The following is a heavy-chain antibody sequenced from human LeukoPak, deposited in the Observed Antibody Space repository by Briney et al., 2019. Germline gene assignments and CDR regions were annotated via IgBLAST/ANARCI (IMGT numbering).Heavy chain of an antibody. D-gene: IGHD2-8*01. CDR2: IDPEDGET. CDR3: AIPGVVSYFDY. CDR1: GYILTDDY. J-gene: IGHJ4*02. Sequence: ASVKISCKASGYILTDDYMHWVQQAPGKRLEWMGRIDPEDGETIYAEKFQGRVTITADTSTDTAYMELSGLRSEDTAVYYCAIPGVVSYFDYWGQGTLVTVSS. V-gene: IGHV1-69-2*01.